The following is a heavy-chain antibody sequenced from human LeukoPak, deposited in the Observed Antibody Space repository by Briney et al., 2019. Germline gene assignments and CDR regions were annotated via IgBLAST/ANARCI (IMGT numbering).Heavy chain of an antibody. CDR3: AIQGSGFHNAPAGDFDY. CDR1: GVSISSYY. CDR2: IYYSGST. Sequence: SETLSLTCTVSGVSISSYYWSWIRQPPGKRLEWIGYIYYSGSTNYNPSLKSRVTISVDTSKNQFSLRLSSVTAADTAVYYCAIQGSGFHNAPAGDFDYWGQGTLVTVSS. J-gene: IGHJ4*02. D-gene: IGHD3-10*01. V-gene: IGHV4-59*08.